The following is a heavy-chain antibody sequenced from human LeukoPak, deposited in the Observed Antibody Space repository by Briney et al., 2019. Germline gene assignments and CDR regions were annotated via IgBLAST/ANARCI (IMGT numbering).Heavy chain of an antibody. V-gene: IGHV3-53*01. CDR2: IYHSGNT. Sequence: GGSLRLSCAASGFTISSYYMAWVRQAPGKGLEWVSVIYHSGNTDYADSVKGRFTISRDNSKNTVYLQMSSLRAEDTAVYYCARDQRIAAAGTFDYWGQGTLVTVSS. J-gene: IGHJ4*02. CDR3: ARDQRIAAAGTFDY. CDR1: GFTISSYY. D-gene: IGHD6-13*01.